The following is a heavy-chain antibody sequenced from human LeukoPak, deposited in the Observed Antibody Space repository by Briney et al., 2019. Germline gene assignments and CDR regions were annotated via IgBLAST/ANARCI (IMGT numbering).Heavy chain of an antibody. CDR3: ARGDTVTTGENWFDP. CDR1: GYTFTDFG. J-gene: IGHJ5*02. Sequence: ASVKVSCKASGYTFTDFGISWVRQAPGQGLEWMAWVSAYNGKTNYVQKFQDRVTMTTDTSASTVYMELSSLRSEDTAVYYCARGDTVTTGENWFDPWGQGTLVTVSS. D-gene: IGHD4-17*01. CDR2: VSAYNGKT. V-gene: IGHV1-18*01.